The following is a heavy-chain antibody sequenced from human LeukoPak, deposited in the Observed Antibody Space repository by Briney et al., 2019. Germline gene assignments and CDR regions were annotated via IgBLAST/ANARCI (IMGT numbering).Heavy chain of an antibody. CDR1: GYSFSSGGYY. CDR2: MSYTDTT. CDR3: ARGVVVRGLTDYFDY. Sequence: SETLSLTCTVSGYSFSSGGYYWSWIRQLPGKGLEWIGHMSYTDTTYSNPSLKSRVTISVDTSKNQFSLSLSSVTAADTAVYYCARGVVVRGLTDYFDYWGQGTLVTVSS. J-gene: IGHJ4*02. D-gene: IGHD3-10*01. V-gene: IGHV4-31*03.